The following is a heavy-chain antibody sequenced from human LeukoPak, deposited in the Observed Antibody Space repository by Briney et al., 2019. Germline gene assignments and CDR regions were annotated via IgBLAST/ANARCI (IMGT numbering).Heavy chain of an antibody. V-gene: IGHV3-23*01. Sequence: QPGGSLRLSCAASGFTSSNYAMNWVRQAPGKGLEWVSAISGSGADTYYADSVKGRFTISRDNAENSLYLQMNSLRDEDTAVYYCARAMRSGYDYWGQGTLVTVSS. CDR3: ARAMRSGYDY. CDR1: GFTSSNYA. J-gene: IGHJ4*02. CDR2: ISGSGADT. D-gene: IGHD5-12*01.